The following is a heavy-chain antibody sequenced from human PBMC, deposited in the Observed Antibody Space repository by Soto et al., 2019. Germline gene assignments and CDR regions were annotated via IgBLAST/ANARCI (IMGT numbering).Heavy chain of an antibody. CDR2: IYYSGST. Sequence: SETLSLTCTVSGGSISSSSYYWGWIRQPPGKGLEWIGSIYYSGSTYYNPSLKSRVTISVDTSKNQLSLKLSSVTAADTAVYYCARHVYTIFGVVISPFYWFDPWGQGTLVTVSS. CDR3: ARHVYTIFGVVISPFYWFDP. V-gene: IGHV4-39*01. D-gene: IGHD3-3*01. CDR1: GGSISSSSYY. J-gene: IGHJ5*02.